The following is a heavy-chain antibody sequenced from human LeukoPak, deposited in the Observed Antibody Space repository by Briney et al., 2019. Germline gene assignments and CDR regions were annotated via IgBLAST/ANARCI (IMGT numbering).Heavy chain of an antibody. D-gene: IGHD3-10*01. CDR3: ARVGALDWFDP. V-gene: IGHV4-59*11. Sequence: PSETLSLTCTVSGGSISNHYWTWIRQPPGKGLEWIGYIDYSGSYNYNPSLKSRITISADTSKSQFPLKLRSLTAADTAVYYCARVGALDWFDPWGQGILVTVSS. J-gene: IGHJ5*02. CDR2: IDYSGSY. CDR1: GGSISNHY.